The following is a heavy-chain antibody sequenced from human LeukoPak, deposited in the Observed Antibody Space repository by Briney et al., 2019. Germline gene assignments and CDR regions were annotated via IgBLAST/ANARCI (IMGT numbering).Heavy chain of an antibody. D-gene: IGHD3-22*01. CDR1: GGSFSGYY. Sequence: SETLSLTCAVYGGSFSGYYWSWIRQPPGKGLEWIGYIYYSGSTNYNPSLKSRVTISVDTSKNQFSLKLSSVTAADTAVYYCASRDSSGYTYDYWGQGTLVTVSS. CDR2: IYYSGST. V-gene: IGHV4-59*01. CDR3: ASRDSSGYTYDY. J-gene: IGHJ4*02.